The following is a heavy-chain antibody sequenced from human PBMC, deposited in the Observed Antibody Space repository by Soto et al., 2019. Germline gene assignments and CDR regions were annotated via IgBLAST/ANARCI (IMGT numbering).Heavy chain of an antibody. CDR2: ISWNSGSI. CDR1: GFTFDDYA. Sequence: EVQLVESGGGLVQPGRSLRLSCAASGFTFDDYAMHWVRQAPGKGLEWVSGISWNSGSIGYADSVKGRFTISRDNAKNYLYLQMNSLRAEDTALYYCAKDGYYGSGSYPSYYYYGMDVWGQGTTVTVSS. CDR3: AKDGYYGSGSYPSYYYYGMDV. V-gene: IGHV3-9*01. D-gene: IGHD3-10*01. J-gene: IGHJ6*02.